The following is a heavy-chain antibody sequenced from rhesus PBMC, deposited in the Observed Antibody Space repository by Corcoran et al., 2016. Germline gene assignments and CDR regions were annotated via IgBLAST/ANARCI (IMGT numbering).Heavy chain of an antibody. CDR2: IYGGGRAT. CDR1: VGPTRSSYY. J-gene: IGHJ5-1*01. D-gene: IGHD2-33*01. Sequence: QVQLQESGPGLVKPSETPSLICAVSVGPTRSSYYWSWVRQHPGKGLEWIGYIYGGGRATSYNTSLKNRVTISRDTSKNHLSLKLTSVTAADTAVYYCWLDQFDIWGAGVLVTVSS. CDR3: WLDQFDI. V-gene: IGHV4-106*01.